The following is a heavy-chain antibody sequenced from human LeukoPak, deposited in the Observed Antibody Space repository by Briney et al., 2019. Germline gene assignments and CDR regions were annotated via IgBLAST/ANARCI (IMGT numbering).Heavy chain of an antibody. Sequence: ASVKVSCKASGYTFTDYYMYWVRQAPGQGLEWMGRINPNSGGTNYARKFQGRVTMTRDTSISTAYMELSRLRSDDTAVYYCASLGATKVRYYYYGMDVWGQGTTVTVSS. J-gene: IGHJ6*02. CDR3: ASLGATKVRYYYYGMDV. D-gene: IGHD1-26*01. V-gene: IGHV1-2*06. CDR2: INPNSGGT. CDR1: GYTFTDYY.